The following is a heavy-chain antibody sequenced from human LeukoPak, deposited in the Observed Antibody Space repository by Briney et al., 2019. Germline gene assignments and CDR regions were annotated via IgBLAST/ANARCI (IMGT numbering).Heavy chain of an antibody. J-gene: IGHJ6*03. Sequence: SETLSLTCTVSGGSISSYYWSWIRQPPGKGLEWIGYIYYSGSTNYNPSPKSRVTISVDTSKNQFSLKLSSVTAADTAVYYCAAVRANYYYYYMDVWGKGTTVTVSS. D-gene: IGHD3-10*01. CDR2: IYYSGST. CDR1: GGSISSYY. V-gene: IGHV4-59*12. CDR3: AAVRANYYYYYMDV.